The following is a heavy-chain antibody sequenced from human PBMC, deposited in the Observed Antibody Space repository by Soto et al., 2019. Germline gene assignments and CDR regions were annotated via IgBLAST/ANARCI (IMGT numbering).Heavy chain of an antibody. J-gene: IGHJ5*02. CDR1: GYTFTSYA. Sequence: ASVKVSCKASGYTFTSYAMHWVRQAPGQRLEWLGWINAGNGNTKYSQKFQGRVTITRDTSASTAYMELSSLRSEDTAVYYCARDHSSGWVNWFDPWGQGTLVTVSS. D-gene: IGHD3-22*01. CDR3: ARDHSSGWVNWFDP. V-gene: IGHV1-3*01. CDR2: INAGNGNT.